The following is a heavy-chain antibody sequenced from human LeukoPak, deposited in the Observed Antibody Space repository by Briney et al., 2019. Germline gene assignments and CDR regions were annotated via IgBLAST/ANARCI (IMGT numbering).Heavy chain of an antibody. D-gene: IGHD3-22*01. CDR2: INPSGGST. CDR3: AREGYYDSSGYYFQH. CDR1: GYTLTSYY. Sequence: ASVKVSCKASGYTLTSYYMHWVRQAPGQGLEWMGIINPSGGSTSYAQKFQGRVTMTRDTSTSTVYMELSSLRSEDTAVYYCAREGYYDSSGYYFQHWGQGTLVTVSS. V-gene: IGHV1-46*01. J-gene: IGHJ1*01.